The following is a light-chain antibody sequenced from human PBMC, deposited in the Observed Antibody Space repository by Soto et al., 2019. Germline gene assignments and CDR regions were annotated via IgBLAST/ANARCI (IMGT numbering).Light chain of an antibody. CDR3: QEYNRAPWT. J-gene: IGKJ1*01. V-gene: IGKV1-27*01. CDR2: AAS. Sequence: DIPMTQSPSALSAFVGDRVTITCRASQGINNYLAWYQHKPGKVPKLLVYAASTLQSGVPYRFSGSASGTDFTLTISSLQPEDVATYCCQEYNRAPWTFGQGTKVEIK. CDR1: QGINNY.